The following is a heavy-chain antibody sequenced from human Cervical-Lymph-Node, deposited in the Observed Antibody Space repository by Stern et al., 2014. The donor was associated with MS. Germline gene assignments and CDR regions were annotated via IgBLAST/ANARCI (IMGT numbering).Heavy chain of an antibody. J-gene: IGHJ4*02. V-gene: IGHV4-30-4*01. CDR3: ARDSSGYYSNFDY. D-gene: IGHD3-22*01. CDR2: IYYSGST. CDR1: GGSISSGDYY. Sequence: QVQLQQSGPGLVKPSQTLSLTCTVSGGSISSGDYYWSWIRQPPGKGLEWIGYIYYSGSTYYNPSLKSRVTISVDTSKNQFSLKLSSVTAADTAVYYCARDSSGYYSNFDYWGQGTLVTVSS.